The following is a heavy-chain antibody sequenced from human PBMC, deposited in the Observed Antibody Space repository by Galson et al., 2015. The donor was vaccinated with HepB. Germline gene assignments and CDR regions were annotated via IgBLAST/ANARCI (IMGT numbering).Heavy chain of an antibody. CDR2: IYYSGST. V-gene: IGHV4-59*01. CDR1: GGSISSYY. CDR3: ARGSVSGPHY. D-gene: IGHD3-10*01. J-gene: IGHJ4*02. Sequence: ETLSLTCTVSGGSISSYYWSWIRQPPGKGLEWIGYIYYSGSTNYNPSLKSRVTISVDTSKNQFSLKLSSVTAADTAVYYCARGSVSGPHYWGQGTLVTVSS.